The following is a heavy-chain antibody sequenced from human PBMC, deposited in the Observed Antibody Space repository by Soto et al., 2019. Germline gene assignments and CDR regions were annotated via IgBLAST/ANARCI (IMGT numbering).Heavy chain of an antibody. CDR2: IWYDGSNK. J-gene: IGHJ4*02. Sequence: GGSLRLSCAASGFTFSSYGMHWVRQAPGKGLEWVAVIWYDGSNKYYADSVKGRFTISRDNSKNTLYLQMNSLRAEDTAVYYCARDGGTPFFNGEKWLEQCYFDYWGQGSLVTGSS. D-gene: IGHD6-19*01. V-gene: IGHV3-33*01. CDR1: GFTFSSYG. CDR3: ARDGGTPFFNGEKWLEQCYFDY.